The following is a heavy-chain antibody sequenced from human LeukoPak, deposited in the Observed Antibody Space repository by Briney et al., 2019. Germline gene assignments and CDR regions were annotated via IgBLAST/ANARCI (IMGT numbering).Heavy chain of an antibody. J-gene: IGHJ4*02. D-gene: IGHD4-17*01. CDR1: GFTFSTYG. CDR2: ISYDGSNK. Sequence: GGSLRLSCAASGFTFSTYGMHWVRQSPGKGLEWVAVISYDGSNKYYADSVKGRFTISRDNSKNTLYLQMNSLRAEDTAVYYCAKVHPPPYGDLTWGYFDYWGQGTLVTVSS. CDR3: AKVHPPPYGDLTWGYFDY. V-gene: IGHV3-30*18.